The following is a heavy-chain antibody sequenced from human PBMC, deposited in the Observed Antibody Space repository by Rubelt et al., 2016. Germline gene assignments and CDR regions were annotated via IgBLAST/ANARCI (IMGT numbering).Heavy chain of an antibody. Sequence: QVQLVQSGAEVKKPGASVKVSCKVSGYTLTELSMHCVRRAPGQGLEWMGWINTYNDKTNYPQKFQGGVSMTTDSSTNTAYMELRSLRSDDTAVYYCARGYFDSTGDFDYWGQGTLVTVSS. CDR3: ARGYFDSTGDFDY. CDR1: GYTLTELS. V-gene: IGHV1-18*01. CDR2: INTYNDKT. D-gene: IGHD3-22*01. J-gene: IGHJ4*02.